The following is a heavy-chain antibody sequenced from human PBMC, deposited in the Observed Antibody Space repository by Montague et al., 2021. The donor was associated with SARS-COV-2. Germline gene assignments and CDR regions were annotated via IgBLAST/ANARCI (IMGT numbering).Heavy chain of an antibody. D-gene: IGHD3-22*01. V-gene: IGHV4-39*01. CDR3: ARQGYYYDSSGYGGMDWFDP. Sequence: SETLSLTCTVSGGSISSSSYYWGWIRQPPGKGLEWIGSIYYSGSTYYNPSLKSRVTISGDTSKNQFSLKLSSVTAADTAVYYCARQGYYYDSSGYGGMDWFDPWGQGTLVTVSS. CDR2: IYYSGST. CDR1: GGSISSSSYY. J-gene: IGHJ5*02.